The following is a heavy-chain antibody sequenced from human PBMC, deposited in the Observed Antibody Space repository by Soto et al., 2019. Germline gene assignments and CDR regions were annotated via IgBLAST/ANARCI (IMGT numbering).Heavy chain of an antibody. CDR3: ARLQLRYFDWSPHYYFDY. Sequence: GGSLRLSCAAFGFTVSSNYMSWVRQAPGKGLEWVSVIYSGGSTYYADSVKGRFTISRDNSKNTLYLQMNSLRAEDTAVYYCARLQLRYFDWSPHYYFDYWGQGTLVTVSS. V-gene: IGHV3-53*01. CDR2: IYSGGST. J-gene: IGHJ4*02. D-gene: IGHD3-9*01. CDR1: GFTVSSNY.